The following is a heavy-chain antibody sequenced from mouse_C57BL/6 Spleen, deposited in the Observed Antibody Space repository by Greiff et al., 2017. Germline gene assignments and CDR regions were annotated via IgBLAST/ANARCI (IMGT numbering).Heavy chain of an antibody. CDR3: ARGLYSNGYFDY. CDR1: GYSITSGYD. D-gene: IGHD2-5*01. CDR2: ISYSGST. V-gene: IGHV3-1*01. Sequence: EVKLVESGPGMVKPSQSLSLTCTVTGYSITSGYDWHWIRHFPGNKLEWMGYISYSGSTNYNPSLKSRISITHDTSKNHFFLKLNSVTTEDTATYYCARGLYSNGYFDYWGQGTTLTVSS. J-gene: IGHJ2*01.